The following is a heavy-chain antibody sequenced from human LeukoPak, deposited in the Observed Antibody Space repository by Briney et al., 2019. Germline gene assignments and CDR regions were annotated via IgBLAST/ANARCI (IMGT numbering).Heavy chain of an antibody. CDR2: IYHSGST. J-gene: IGHJ6*03. CDR1: GFSISSGYH. CDR3: AGHERFYYYYMDV. Sequence: PSETLSLTCDVSGFSISSGYHWGWIRQPPGKGLEWIGTIYHSGSTYYNPSLKSRVTISVDTSKNQFSLKLSSVTAADTAVYYCAGHERFYYYYMDVWGKGTTVTVSS. V-gene: IGHV4-38-2*01. D-gene: IGHD1-1*01.